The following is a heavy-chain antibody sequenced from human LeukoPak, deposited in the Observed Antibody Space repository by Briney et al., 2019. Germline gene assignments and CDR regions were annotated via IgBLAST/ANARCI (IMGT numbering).Heavy chain of an antibody. CDR1: GFTFSSYG. V-gene: IGHV3-53*01. J-gene: IGHJ3*01. CDR2: IYNDGGT. Sequence: GGSLRLSCADSGFTFSSYGMSWVPQGPGKGLEWVALIYNDGGTHYTDSVKGRFTISRDTSRNTLFLQMNSLRVEDSAMYYCVKRLTLGDLSIKGAFALWGQGTMVTVAS. D-gene: IGHD3-16*02. CDR3: VKRLTLGDLSIKGAFAL.